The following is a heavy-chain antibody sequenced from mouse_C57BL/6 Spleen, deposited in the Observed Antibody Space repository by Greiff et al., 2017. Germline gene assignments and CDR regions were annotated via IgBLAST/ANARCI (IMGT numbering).Heavy chain of an antibody. D-gene: IGHD2-1*01. CDR1: GYAFSSSW. Sequence: QVQLQQSGPELVKPGASVKISCKASGYAFSSSWMNWVKQRPGKGLEWIGRIYPGGGDTTSNGTFKGKATLTADKSSRTAYMQLCSRTSEDSAVYFGARSSDGNYSAMDYWGQGTSVTVSS. V-gene: IGHV1-82*01. CDR3: ARSSDGNYSAMDY. J-gene: IGHJ4*01. CDR2: IYPGGGDT.